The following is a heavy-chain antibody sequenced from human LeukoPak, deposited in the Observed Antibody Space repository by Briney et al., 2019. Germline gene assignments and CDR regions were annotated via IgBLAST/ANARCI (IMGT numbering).Heavy chain of an antibody. D-gene: IGHD1-26*01. CDR2: VSHNGGT. V-gene: IGHV4-38-2*02. CDR1: GYSINNNYY. J-gene: IGHJ4*02. CDR3: ARDGELTPFDY. Sequence: SETLSLTCTVSGYSINNNYYWGWIRQPPGKGLEWIGSVSHNGGTFYNPSLKSRVTISVGTSKNQFFLRLSSVTAADTAVYYCARDGELTPFDYWGQGTLVTVSS.